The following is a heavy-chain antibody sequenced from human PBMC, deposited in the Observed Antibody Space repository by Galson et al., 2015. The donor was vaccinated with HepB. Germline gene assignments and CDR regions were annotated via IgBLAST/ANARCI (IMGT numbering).Heavy chain of an antibody. D-gene: IGHD4-23*01. CDR2: IWYDGSNK. CDR3: ARDVGGNSDY. Sequence: SLRLSCAASGFTFSSYGMHWVRQAPGKGLEWVAVIWYDGSNKYYADSVKCRFTISRDNSKNTLYLQTDSLRAEDTAVYYCARDVGGNSDYWGQGTMVIVSS. CDR1: GFTFSSYG. V-gene: IGHV3-33*01. J-gene: IGHJ4*02.